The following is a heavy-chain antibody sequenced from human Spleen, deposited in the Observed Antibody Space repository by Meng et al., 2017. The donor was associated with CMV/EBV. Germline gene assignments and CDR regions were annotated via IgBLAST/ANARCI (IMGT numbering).Heavy chain of an antibody. Sequence: ASVKVSCKTSGYTFTTYYIHWVRQAPGQGLEWMGWINPNSGGTNYAQKFQGRVTMTRDTSISTAYMELRRLRSDDTALYYCARESSYYYGMDVWGQGTTVTVSS. J-gene: IGHJ6*02. CDR3: ARESSYYYGMDV. CDR2: INPNSGGT. V-gene: IGHV1-2*02. CDR1: GYTFTTYY.